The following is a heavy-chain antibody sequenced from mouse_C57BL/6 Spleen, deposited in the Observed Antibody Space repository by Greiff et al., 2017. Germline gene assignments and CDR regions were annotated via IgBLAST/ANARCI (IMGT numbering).Heavy chain of an antibody. CDR2: IYPRSGNP. V-gene: IGHV1-81*01. CDR1: GYTFPSYG. Sequence: VKLMESGAELAKPGASVTLSCKASGYTFPSYGISWVKQSTGQGLEWIGEIYPRSGNPYYNEKFKGKATLTADKSSSTAYMELRSLTSEDSAVYVGARGVATPYYAMDYWGQGTSVTVSS. J-gene: IGHJ4*01. D-gene: IGHD1-1*02. CDR3: ARGVATPYYAMDY.